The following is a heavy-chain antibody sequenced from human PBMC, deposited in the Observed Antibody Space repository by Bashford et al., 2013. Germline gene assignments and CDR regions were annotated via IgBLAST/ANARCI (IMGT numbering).Heavy chain of an antibody. V-gene: IGHV3-23*01. CDR3: AKDLDSSGWPYWYFDL. CDR2: IRGNSGST. D-gene: IGHD6-19*01. CDR1: GFTFSSYA. J-gene: IGHJ2*01. Sequence: GSLRLSCAASGFTFSSYAMSWVRQAPGKGLEWVSNIRGNSGSTYYAESVKGRFTISRDNSKNTLYLQMNSLRVEDTAVYYCAKDLDSSGWPYWYFDLWGRGTLVTVSS.